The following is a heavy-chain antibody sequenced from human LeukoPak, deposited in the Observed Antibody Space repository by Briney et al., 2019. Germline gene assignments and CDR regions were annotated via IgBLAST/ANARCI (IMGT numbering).Heavy chain of an antibody. J-gene: IGHJ4*02. CDR2: IYYSGST. D-gene: IGHD6-13*01. Sequence: PSETLSLTCTVSGGSISSGGYYWSWIRQHPGKGLEWIGYIYYSGSTYYNPSLKSRVTISVDTSKNQFSLKLSSVTAAGTAVYYCAREQQRYFDYWGQGTLVTVSS. CDR3: AREQQRYFDY. CDR1: GGSISSGGYY. V-gene: IGHV4-31*03.